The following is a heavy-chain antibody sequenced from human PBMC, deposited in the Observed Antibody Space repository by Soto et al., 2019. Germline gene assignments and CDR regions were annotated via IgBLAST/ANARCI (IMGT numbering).Heavy chain of an antibody. D-gene: IGHD1-26*01. CDR2: ITTHSETI. CDR3: VRDRAGGSFDI. J-gene: IGHJ3*02. CDR1: GFTFDGFG. V-gene: IGHV3-48*02. Sequence: GGSLRLSCAASGFTFDGFGMNWVRQAPGKGLEWVSFITTHSETIYYADSVKGRFTISRDNARNSLYLQMDSLRDDDTAVYHCVRDRAGGSFDIWGQGTMVTVSS.